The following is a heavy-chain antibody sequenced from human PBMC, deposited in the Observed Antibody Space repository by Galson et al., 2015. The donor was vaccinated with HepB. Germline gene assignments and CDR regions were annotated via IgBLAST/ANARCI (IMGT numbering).Heavy chain of an antibody. D-gene: IGHD6-19*01. CDR3: AKDFVSSGWYVADQPIDY. J-gene: IGHJ4*02. CDR2: ISGSGGST. CDR1: GFTFSSYA. V-gene: IGHV3-23*01. Sequence: SLRLSCAASGFTFSSYAMSWVRQAPGKGLEWVSAISGSGGSTYYADSVKGRFTISRDNSKNTLYLQMNSLRAEDTAVYYCAKDFVSSGWYVADQPIDYWGQGTLVTVSS.